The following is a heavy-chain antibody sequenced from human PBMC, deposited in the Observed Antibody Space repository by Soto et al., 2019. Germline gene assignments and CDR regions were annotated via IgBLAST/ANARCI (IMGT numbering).Heavy chain of an antibody. J-gene: IGHJ5*02. CDR1: GASISSGGFY. D-gene: IGHD3-3*01. Sequence: SETLSLTCTVSGASISSGGFYWSWIRQHPGKGLEWIGYIYYSGSTYYNPSLKSRVTISVDTSKNQFSLKLSSVTAADTAVYYCARSLVTTFCAPCWFAPWGQGTLVTVSS. CDR2: IYYSGST. CDR3: ARSLVTTFCAPCWFAP. V-gene: IGHV4-31*03.